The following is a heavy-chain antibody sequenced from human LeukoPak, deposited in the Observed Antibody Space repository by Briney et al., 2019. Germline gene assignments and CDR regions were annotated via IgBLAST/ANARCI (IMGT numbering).Heavy chain of an antibody. Sequence: GGSLRLSCAASGFTFSSYSMNWVRQAPGKGLEWVSSISSSSSYIYYADSVKGRFTISRDNAKNSLCLQMNSLRAEDTAVYYCAKPNGYYSNYPFDYWGQGTLVTVSS. CDR3: AKPNGYYSNYPFDY. J-gene: IGHJ4*02. CDR1: GFTFSSYS. CDR2: ISSSSSYI. D-gene: IGHD4-11*01. V-gene: IGHV3-21*04.